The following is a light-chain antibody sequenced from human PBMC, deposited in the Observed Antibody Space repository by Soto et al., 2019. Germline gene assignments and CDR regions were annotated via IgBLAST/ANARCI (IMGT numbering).Light chain of an antibody. CDR2: DAS. CDR1: QSVSIW. CDR3: QQYNGYSTWT. J-gene: IGKJ1*01. V-gene: IGKV1-5*01. Sequence: DIHLTQSPSTLSASVGDRVTITCRASQSVSIWLAWYRQKPGKAPEVLVWDASSLQRGVPSSFSGSGSGTEFTLTISSLQPDDFATYYCQQYNGYSTWTFGQGTKVDIK.